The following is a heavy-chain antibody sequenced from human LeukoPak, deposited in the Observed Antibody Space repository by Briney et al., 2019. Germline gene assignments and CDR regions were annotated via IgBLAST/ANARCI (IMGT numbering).Heavy chain of an antibody. D-gene: IGHD6-6*01. Sequence: GGSLRLSCAASGFSFSSYGMHWVRQAPGKGLEWVAFIRNDGNNIRYADSVKGRFTISRDNSKNTLYLQMNSLKSEDTAVYYCAKFGSSGLQGYWGQGTLVTVSS. J-gene: IGHJ4*02. V-gene: IGHV3-30*02. CDR1: GFSFSSYG. CDR3: AKFGSSGLQGY. CDR2: IRNDGNNI.